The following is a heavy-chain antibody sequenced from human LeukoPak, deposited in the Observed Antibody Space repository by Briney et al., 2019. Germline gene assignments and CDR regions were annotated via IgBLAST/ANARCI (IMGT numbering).Heavy chain of an antibody. CDR1: GFTFSGYS. Sequence: PGGSLRLSCAASGFTFSGYSMNWVRQAPGKGLEWVSSISSSSSYIYYADSVKGRFTISRDNAKNSLYLQMNSLRAEDTAVYYCARGLAVAGAIIDYWGRGTLVTVSS. J-gene: IGHJ4*02. D-gene: IGHD6-19*01. CDR2: ISSSSSYI. CDR3: ARGLAVAGAIIDY. V-gene: IGHV3-21*01.